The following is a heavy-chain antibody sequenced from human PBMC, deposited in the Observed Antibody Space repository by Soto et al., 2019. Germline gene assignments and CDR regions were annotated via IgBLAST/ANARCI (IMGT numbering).Heavy chain of an antibody. CDR1: GGSISSSSYY. Sequence: PSETLSLTCTVSGGSISSSSYYWGWIRQPPGKGLEWIGSIYYSGSTYYNPSLKSRVTISVDTSKNQFSLKLSSVTAADTAVYYCARHEGALRITMIVFPDWFDPWGQGTLVTVSS. V-gene: IGHV4-39*01. J-gene: IGHJ5*02. D-gene: IGHD3-22*01. CDR3: ARHEGALRITMIVFPDWFDP. CDR2: IYYSGST.